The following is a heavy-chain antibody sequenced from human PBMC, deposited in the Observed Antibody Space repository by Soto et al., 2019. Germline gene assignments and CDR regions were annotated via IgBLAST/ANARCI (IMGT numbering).Heavy chain of an antibody. CDR2: IYYSGST. J-gene: IGHJ6*02. CDR1: GGSISSGGYY. Sequence: SETLSLTCTVSGGSISSGGYYWSWIRQHPGKGLEWIGYIYYSGSTYYNPSLKSRVTISVDTSKNQFSLKLSSVTAADTAVYYCARDLGDFWSGYLGRYYYYGMDVWGQGTTVTVSS. D-gene: IGHD3-3*01. V-gene: IGHV4-31*03. CDR3: ARDLGDFWSGYLGRYYYYGMDV.